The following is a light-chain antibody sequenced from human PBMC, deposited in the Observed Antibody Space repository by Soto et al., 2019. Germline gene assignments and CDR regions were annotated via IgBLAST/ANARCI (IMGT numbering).Light chain of an antibody. V-gene: IGLV1-44*01. CDR2: SNN. CDR1: SSNIGSNT. J-gene: IGLJ1*01. CDR3: AAWDDSLNGYA. Sequence: QSVLTQPPSASGTPGQRVTLSCSGSSSNIGSNTVNWYQQRPGTAPKLLIYSNNQRPSGVPDRFSGSKSGTSASLAISGLQSEDEADYYCAAWDDSLNGYAFGTGSQLTVL.